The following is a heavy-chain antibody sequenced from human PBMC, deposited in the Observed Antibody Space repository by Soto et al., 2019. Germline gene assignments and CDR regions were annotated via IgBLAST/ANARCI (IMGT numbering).Heavy chain of an antibody. J-gene: IGHJ4*02. CDR2: IYDSGSP. CDR1: GGSISSDGDYYR. V-gene: IGHV4-31*03. CDR3: ARVRENYFDS. Sequence: QMQLQESGPGLVSPSQTLSLTCTVSGGSISSDGDYYRWSWIRQHPGKGLEWIGYIYDSGSPYYHPSLESRVTVSVDTSKIPFSLKLSSLTAADTAVYYCARVRENYFDSWGQGILVTVSS.